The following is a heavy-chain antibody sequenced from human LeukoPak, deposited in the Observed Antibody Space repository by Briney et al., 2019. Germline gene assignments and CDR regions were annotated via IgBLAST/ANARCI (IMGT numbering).Heavy chain of an antibody. CDR3: ARLIICGGRDY. CDR2: ITSGGSDI. V-gene: IGHV3-48*01. CDR1: GFSFSASA. Sequence: GGSLRLSCAASGFSFSASAMHWVRQAPGKGLEWVSFITSGGSDIAYSDSVKGRFTISRDNANNTLFLQMNSLRVEDTAVYYCARLIICGGRDYWGQGTLVTVSS. D-gene: IGHD4-23*01. J-gene: IGHJ4*02.